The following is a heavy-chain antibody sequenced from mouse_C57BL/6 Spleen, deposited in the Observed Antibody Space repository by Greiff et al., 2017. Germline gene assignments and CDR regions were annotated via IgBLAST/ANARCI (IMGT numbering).Heavy chain of an antibody. V-gene: IGHV1-7*01. J-gene: IGHJ4*01. CDR3: ARREGLLKDAMDY. CDR1: GYTFTSYW. Sequence: QVHVKQSGAELAKPGASVKLSCKASGYTFTSYWMHWVKQRPGQGLEWIGYINPSSGYTKYNQKFKDKATLTADKSSSTAYMQLSSLTSEDSAVYYCARREGLLKDAMDYWGQGTSVTVSS. D-gene: IGHD1-1*01. CDR2: INPSSGYT.